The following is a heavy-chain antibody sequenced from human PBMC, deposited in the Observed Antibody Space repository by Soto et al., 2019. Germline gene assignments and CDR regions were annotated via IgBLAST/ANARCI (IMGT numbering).Heavy chain of an antibody. D-gene: IGHD4-17*01. V-gene: IGHV3-23*01. CDR2: ISGSGGST. CDR3: AKDLGYGDPTYYYYGMDV. J-gene: IGHJ6*02. CDR1: GFTFSSYA. Sequence: GGSLRLSCAASGFTFSSYAMSWVRQAPGKGLEWVSAISGSGGSTYYADSVKGRFTISRDNSKNTLYLQMNSLRAEDTAVYYCAKDLGYGDPTYYYYGMDVWGQGTTVTVS.